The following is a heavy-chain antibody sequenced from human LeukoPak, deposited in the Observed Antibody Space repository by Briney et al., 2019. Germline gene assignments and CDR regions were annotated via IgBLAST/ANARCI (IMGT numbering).Heavy chain of an antibody. V-gene: IGHV4-4*07. J-gene: IGHJ4*02. CDR2: IYTSGDT. Sequence: PSETLSLTCTVSGGSISSYYWSWIRQPAGKGLKWIGRIYTSGDTNYNPSLKSRVTMSIDTSKNQFSLKLTSVTAADTAVYYCASPEGYWGQGTLVTVSS. CDR1: GGSISSYY. CDR3: ASPEGY.